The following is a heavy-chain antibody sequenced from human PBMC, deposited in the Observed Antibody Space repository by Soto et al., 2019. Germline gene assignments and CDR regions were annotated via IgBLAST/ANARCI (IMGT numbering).Heavy chain of an antibody. D-gene: IGHD3-16*01. CDR1: GFTVSSNY. CDR2: VYIGGNT. V-gene: IGHV3-66*01. J-gene: IGHJ4*02. CDR3: AGSVGGGFDY. Sequence: EVQLVESGGGLVQPGGSLRLSCAASGFTVSSNYMSWVRQAPGKGLEWVSVVYIGGNTYYAESVEDRFTISRDNFQNMLYLQVNSLGAEDTAVYYWAGSVGGGFDYWGQGTLVTVSS.